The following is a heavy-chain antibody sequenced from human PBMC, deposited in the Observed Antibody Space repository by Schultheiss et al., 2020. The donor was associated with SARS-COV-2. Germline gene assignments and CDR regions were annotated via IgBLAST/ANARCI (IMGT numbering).Heavy chain of an antibody. CDR2: ISGSGGST. V-gene: IGHV3-23*01. J-gene: IGHJ4*02. CDR3: AKTGSTGYSSSSGWFDY. Sequence: GGSLRLSCAASGFTFSSYAMSWVRQAPGKGLEWVSAISGSGGSTYYADSVKGRFTISRDNSKNTLYLQMNSLRAEDTAVYYCAKTGSTGYSSSSGWFDYWGQGTLVTVSS. CDR1: GFTFSSYA. D-gene: IGHD6-6*01.